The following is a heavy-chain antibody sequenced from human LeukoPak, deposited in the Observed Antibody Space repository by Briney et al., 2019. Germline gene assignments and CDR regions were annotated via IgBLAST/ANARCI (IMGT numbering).Heavy chain of an antibody. CDR3: ARGPGSGSYWAFDY. J-gene: IGHJ4*02. D-gene: IGHD1-26*01. V-gene: IGHV4-59*01. CDR2: IYYSGTT. CDR1: GXSISSYY. Sequence: PSETLSLTCTVSGXSISSYYWSWIRQPPGKGLEWIAYIYYSGTTSYNPSLKSRVTMSVDTSKNQFSLKMSSVTAADTAVYYCARGPGSGSYWAFDYWGQGTLVTVSS.